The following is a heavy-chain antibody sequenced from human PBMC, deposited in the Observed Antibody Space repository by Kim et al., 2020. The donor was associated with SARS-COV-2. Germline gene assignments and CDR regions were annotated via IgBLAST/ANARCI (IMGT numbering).Heavy chain of an antibody. CDR1: GFISDSHS. J-gene: IGHJ6*02. Sequence: GGSLRLSCAFSGFISDSHSIHCGRQSPGKALEWVAGFMWDVATVGYADSLKGRFTISRDNAKNSLYLQMNSLRNEDTAFYYCIRDGNAGGGDVWGQGTTVTVSS. V-gene: IGHV3-9*02. D-gene: IGHD2-15*01. CDR3: IRDGNAGGGDV. CDR2: FMWDVATV.